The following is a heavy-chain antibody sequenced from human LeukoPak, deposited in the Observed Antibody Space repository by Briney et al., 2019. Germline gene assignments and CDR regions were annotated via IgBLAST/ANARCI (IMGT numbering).Heavy chain of an antibody. V-gene: IGHV3-30*18. Sequence: GGSLRLSCAASGFTFSSYGMHWVRQAPGKGLEWVAVISYDGSNKYYADSVKGRFTISRDNSKNTLYLQMDSLRAEDTAVYYCAKVGARNYYYYGMDVWGQGTTVTVSS. CDR1: GFTFSSYG. CDR2: ISYDGSNK. J-gene: IGHJ6*02. CDR3: AKVGARNYYYYGMDV. D-gene: IGHD3-3*01.